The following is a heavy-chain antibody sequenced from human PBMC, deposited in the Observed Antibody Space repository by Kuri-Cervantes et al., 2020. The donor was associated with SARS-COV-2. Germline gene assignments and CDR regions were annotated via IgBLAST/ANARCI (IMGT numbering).Heavy chain of an antibody. CDR1: GFTFSSYS. Sequence: GESLKISCAASGFTFSSYSMNWVRQAPGKGLEWVSSISSSSSYIYYADSVKGRFTISRDNAKNSLYLQMNSLRAEDTAVYYCARDGPRVYYDFWSGYSEHLNWFDPWGQGTLVTVSS. CDR2: ISSSSSYI. J-gene: IGHJ5*02. CDR3: ARDGPRVYYDFWSGYSEHLNWFDP. D-gene: IGHD3-3*01. V-gene: IGHV3-21*01.